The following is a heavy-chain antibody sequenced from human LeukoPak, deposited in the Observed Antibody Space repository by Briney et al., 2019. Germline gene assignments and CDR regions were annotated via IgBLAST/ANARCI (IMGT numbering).Heavy chain of an antibody. J-gene: IGHJ4*02. CDR3: ARGGVATIDD. CDR1: GASISSYY. Sequence: SETLSLTCTVSGASISSYYWSWIRQPAGKGLEWIGRIDTSGSTNYNPSLKSRVTISVDKSKNQFSLKLSSVTAADTAVYYCARGGVATIDDWGQGTLVTVSS. D-gene: IGHD5-12*01. CDR2: IDTSGST. V-gene: IGHV4-4*07.